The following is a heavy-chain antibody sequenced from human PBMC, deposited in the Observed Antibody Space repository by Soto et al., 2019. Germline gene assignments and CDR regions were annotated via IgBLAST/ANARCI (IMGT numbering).Heavy chain of an antibody. CDR1: GFTLSSYS. D-gene: IGHD3-3*01. CDR3: ARGRAVTTTGPNLDY. J-gene: IGHJ4*01. Sequence: PGGSLRLSCAASGFTLSSYSMNWVRQAPGKGLEWVSYISSSSSTIYYADSVKGRFTISRDNAMNSLYLQMNSLRAEDTALYYCARGRAVTTTGPNLDYWGQGTLVTVSS. CDR2: ISSSSSTI. V-gene: IGHV3-48*01.